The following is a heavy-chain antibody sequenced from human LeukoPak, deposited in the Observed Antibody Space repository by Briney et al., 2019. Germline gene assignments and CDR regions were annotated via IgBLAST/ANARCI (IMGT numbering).Heavy chain of an antibody. CDR1: GGSISSSSYY. CDR3: ARDTLIAVVTPDYFDY. V-gene: IGHV4-39*07. D-gene: IGHD4-23*01. CDR2: IYYSGST. J-gene: IGHJ4*02. Sequence: SETLSLTCTVSGGSISSSSYYWGWIRQPPGKGLEWIGSIYYSGSTYYNPSLKSRVTISVDTSKNQFSLNMSSVTAADTAVYYCARDTLIAVVTPDYFDYWGQGTLVTVSS.